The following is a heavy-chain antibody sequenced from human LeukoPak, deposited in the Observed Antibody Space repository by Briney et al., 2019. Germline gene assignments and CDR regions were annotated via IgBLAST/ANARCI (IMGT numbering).Heavy chain of an antibody. J-gene: IGHJ6*02. D-gene: IGHD2-15*01. V-gene: IGHV3-21*01. CDR2: ISSSSSYI. CDR1: GFTFSSYT. Sequence: GGSLRLSCAASGFTFSSYTMNWVRQAPGKGLEWVSSISSSSSYIYYADSVKGRLTISRGNAKNSLYLQMNSLRAEDTAVYYCARDPTPRYCSGGSCYTHYGMDVWGQGTTVTVSS. CDR3: ARDPTPRYCSGGSCYTHYGMDV.